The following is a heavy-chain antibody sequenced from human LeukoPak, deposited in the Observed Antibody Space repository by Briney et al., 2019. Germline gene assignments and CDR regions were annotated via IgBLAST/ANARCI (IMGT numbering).Heavy chain of an antibody. J-gene: IGHJ4*02. CDR2: IWYNGSIK. CDR3: ARDKEGPHKYFDS. V-gene: IGHV3-33*01. CDR1: GFSFSSYG. Sequence: PGGSLRLSCTASGFSFSSYGMHWVRQAPGKGLGWVAVIWYNGSIKYNADSVKGRFTISRDNSKNTLYLQMKSLRAEDTAVYYCARDKEGPHKYFDSWGQGNLVTVSS. D-gene: IGHD1-14*01.